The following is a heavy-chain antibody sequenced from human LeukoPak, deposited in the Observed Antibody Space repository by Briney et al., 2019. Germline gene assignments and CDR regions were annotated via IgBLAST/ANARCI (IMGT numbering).Heavy chain of an antibody. J-gene: IGHJ4*02. D-gene: IGHD1-26*01. CDR3: ARVVSDLGSGSYTYYFDY. CDR1: GFTFDDYG. CDR2: INWNGGST. V-gene: IGHV3-20*01. Sequence: GGSLRLSCAASGFTFDDYGMSWVRQAPGKGLEWVFGINWNGGSTGYADSVKGRFTISRDNAKNSLYLQMNSLRAEDTALYHCARVVSDLGSGSYTYYFDYWGQGTLVTVSS.